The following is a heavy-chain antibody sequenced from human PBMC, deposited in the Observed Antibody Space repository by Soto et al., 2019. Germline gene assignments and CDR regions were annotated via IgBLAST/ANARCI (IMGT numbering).Heavy chain of an antibody. J-gene: IGHJ4*02. V-gene: IGHV1-46*01. CDR2: INPSGGST. CDR1: GYTFTIYY. Sequence: ASVKDSCKASGYTFTIYYMHWVRQAPGQGLEWMGIINPSGGSTRYAQKFQGRVTMTRDTSTSTVYMELSSLRSEDTAVYYCARGLIYDSSGYYFDYWGQGTLVTVSS. D-gene: IGHD3-22*01. CDR3: ARGLIYDSSGYYFDY.